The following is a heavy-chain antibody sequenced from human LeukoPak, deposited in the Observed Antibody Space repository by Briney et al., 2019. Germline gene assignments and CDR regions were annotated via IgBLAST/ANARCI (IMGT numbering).Heavy chain of an antibody. D-gene: IGHD3-10*01. CDR3: ARAAYGSGSYYNDANWFDP. V-gene: IGHV4-31*03. Sequence: SETLSLTCTVSGGSISSGSHYRSWIRQHPGRGLEWIGYIYYSGSTYYNPSLRSRVNTSVDTSKNQFSLKLNSVTAADTAVYYCARAAYGSGSYYNDANWFDPWGQGTLVTVSS. J-gene: IGHJ5*02. CDR1: GGSISSGSHY. CDR2: IYYSGST.